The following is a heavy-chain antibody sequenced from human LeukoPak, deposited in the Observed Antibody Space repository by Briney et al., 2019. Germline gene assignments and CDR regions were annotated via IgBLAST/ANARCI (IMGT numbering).Heavy chain of an antibody. CDR3: ARVGYSGYDSWGYYYMDV. CDR1: GGSISSYY. Sequence: PSETLSLTCTVSGGSISSYYWSWIRQPPGKGLEWIGYMYYNRSTNYNPSLKSRVTISVDTSKNQFSLKLSSVTAADTAVYYCARVGYSGYDSWGYYYMDVWGKGTTVTISS. D-gene: IGHD5-12*01. V-gene: IGHV4-59*01. J-gene: IGHJ6*03. CDR2: MYYNRST.